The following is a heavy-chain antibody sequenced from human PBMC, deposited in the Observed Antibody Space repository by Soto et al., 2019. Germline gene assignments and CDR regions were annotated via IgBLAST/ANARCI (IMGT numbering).Heavy chain of an antibody. V-gene: IGHV3-21*01. CDR1: GFTFTIYS. J-gene: IGHJ4*02. CDR3: ARESEDLTSNFDY. Sequence: GSLRLSCAASGFTFTIYSMNWVRQAPGKGIEWVSSISTTANYIYYADSMKGRFTVSRDNAKNSVYLEMNSLSAEDTAVYYCARESEDLTSNFDYWGQGTLVTVSS. CDR2: ISTTANYI.